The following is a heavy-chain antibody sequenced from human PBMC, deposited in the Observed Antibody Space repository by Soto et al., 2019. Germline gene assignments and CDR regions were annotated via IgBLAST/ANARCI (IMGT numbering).Heavy chain of an antibody. CDR1: GGTFSSYS. CDR2: ITPIFGTV. V-gene: IGHV1-69*06. CDR3: AREGDTREGRGVFFS. D-gene: IGHD3-16*01. Sequence: QVKLVQSGAEVKQPGSSVKVSCKASGGTFSSYSFSWVRQAPGQGLEWMGGITPIFGTVHYAQNFRGRVTTNADKSTKIVHMELGSRRSEGTAVFYCAREGDTREGRGVFFSWGQGTLVTVSS. J-gene: IGHJ5*02.